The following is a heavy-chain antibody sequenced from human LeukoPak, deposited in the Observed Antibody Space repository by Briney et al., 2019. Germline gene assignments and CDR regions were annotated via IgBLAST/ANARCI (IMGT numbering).Heavy chain of an antibody. CDR2: ICSSGST. CDR3: AKYAGATGPPFDY. Sequence: PGGSLRLSCVVSGFIVSSNYMSWVRQAPGKGLERVSIICSSGSTYYSDSVKGSFTICRDNYKNALYLQKNSLRAEDTAVYYCAKYAGATGPPFDYWGQGTLVTVSS. V-gene: IGHV3-66*01. D-gene: IGHD1-26*01. J-gene: IGHJ4*02. CDR1: GFIVSSNY.